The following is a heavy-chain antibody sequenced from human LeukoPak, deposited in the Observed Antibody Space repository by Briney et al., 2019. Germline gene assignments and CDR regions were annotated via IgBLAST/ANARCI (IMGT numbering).Heavy chain of an antibody. CDR1: GFTFSSHG. D-gene: IGHD3-9*01. CDR3: AKDGDILTGYYGPY. Sequence: GGSLRLSCAASGFTFSSHGVHWVRQAPGKGLEWVAFIRYDGSNKYYADSVKGRFTISRDNSKNTLYLQMNSLRAEDTAVYYCAKDGDILTGYYGPYWGQGTLVTVSS. J-gene: IGHJ4*02. V-gene: IGHV3-30*02. CDR2: IRYDGSNK.